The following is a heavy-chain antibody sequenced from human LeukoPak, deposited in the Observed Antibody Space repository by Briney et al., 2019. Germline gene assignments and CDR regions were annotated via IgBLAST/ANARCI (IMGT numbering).Heavy chain of an antibody. J-gene: IGHJ5*02. D-gene: IGHD6-19*01. CDR3: ARDGQWRKNWFDP. CDR2: ISSSSSNI. Sequence: PGGSLRLSCAASGFTFSSYSMNWVRQAPGKGLEWVSSISSSSSNIYYADSVKGRFTISRDNAKNSLYLQMNSLRAEDTAVYYCARDGQWRKNWFDPWGQGTLVTVSS. V-gene: IGHV3-21*01. CDR1: GFTFSSYS.